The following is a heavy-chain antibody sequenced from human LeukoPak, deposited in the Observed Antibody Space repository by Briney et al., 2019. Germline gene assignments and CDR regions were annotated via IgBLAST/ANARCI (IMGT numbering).Heavy chain of an antibody. Sequence: GASVKVSCKASGYTFTGSYMHWVRQAPGQGLEWMGWLNPNSGDTKDSQKFQGRVTMTRDTSISTAYMELSRLRSDDTAVYYCARGGDSDSSSWNDAFDIWGQGTMVTVSS. J-gene: IGHJ3*02. CDR2: LNPNSGDT. CDR1: GYTFTGSY. V-gene: IGHV1-2*02. D-gene: IGHD6-13*01. CDR3: ARGGDSDSSSWNDAFDI.